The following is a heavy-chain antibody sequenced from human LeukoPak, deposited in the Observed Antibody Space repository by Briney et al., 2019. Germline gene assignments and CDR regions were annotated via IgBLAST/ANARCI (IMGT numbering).Heavy chain of an antibody. CDR1: GFTFSSYA. D-gene: IGHD6-6*01. J-gene: IGHJ4*02. V-gene: IGHV3-23*01. Sequence: GGSLRLSCAASGFTFSSYAMSWVRQAPGKGLEWVSAISGSGGSTYYADSVKGRFTISRDNSKNSLYLQMNSLRGEDTAVYYCARVRSSYYFDYWGQGTLVTVSS. CDR2: ISGSGGST. CDR3: ARVRSSYYFDY.